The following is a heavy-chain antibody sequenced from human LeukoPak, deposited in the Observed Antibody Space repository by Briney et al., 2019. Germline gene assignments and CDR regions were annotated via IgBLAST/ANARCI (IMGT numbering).Heavy chain of an antibody. D-gene: IGHD2-8*01. V-gene: IGHV4-4*07. Sequence: SETLSLTCTVSGGSISSYYWSWIRQPAGKGLEWIGRIYTSGSTNYNPSLKSRVTMSVDTSKNQFSLKLSSVTSADTAVYYCARDRLMVYAGPWFDPWGQGALVTVSS. J-gene: IGHJ5*02. CDR3: ARDRLMVYAGPWFDP. CDR1: GGSISSYY. CDR2: IYTSGST.